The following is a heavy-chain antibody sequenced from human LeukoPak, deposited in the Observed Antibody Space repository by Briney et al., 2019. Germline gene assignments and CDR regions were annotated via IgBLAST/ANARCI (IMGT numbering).Heavy chain of an antibody. J-gene: IGHJ4*02. D-gene: IGHD1-26*01. V-gene: IGHV3-15*01. CDR3: AKDPGFIVAASVPDY. CDR1: GFTFINAW. CDR2: IKAKAHGGTI. Sequence: GGSLRLSCAASGFTFINAWMAWVRQAPGKGLEWVGRIKAKAHGGTIEYAAPVKGRFTISRDDSKNTLYLQMNSLKTEDTAVYYCAKDPGFIVAASVPDYWGQGTLVTVSS.